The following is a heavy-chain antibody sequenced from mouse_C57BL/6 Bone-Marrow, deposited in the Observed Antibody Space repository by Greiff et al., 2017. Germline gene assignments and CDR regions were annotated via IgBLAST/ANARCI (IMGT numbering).Heavy chain of an antibody. CDR3: ASHYYGSGYYAMDY. J-gene: IGHJ4*01. Sequence: VKLQESGPELVKPGASVKISCTASGFAFSSSWMNWVKQRPGKGLEWIGRIYPGDGDTNYNGKFKGKGTLTADKSSSPAYMQLSSLTSEDSAVYFCASHYYGSGYYAMDYWGQGTSVTVSS. CDR2: IYPGDGDT. D-gene: IGHD1-2*01. CDR1: GFAFSSSW. V-gene: IGHV1-82*01.